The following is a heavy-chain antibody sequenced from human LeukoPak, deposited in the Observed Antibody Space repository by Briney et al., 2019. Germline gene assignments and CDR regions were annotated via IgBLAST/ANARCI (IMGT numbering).Heavy chain of an antibody. CDR2: MNPNSGNT. J-gene: IGHJ4*02. CDR1: GYTFTSYD. Sequence: ASVKVSCKASGYTFTSYDINWVRQATGQGLEWMGWMNPNSGNTGYAQKFQGRVTMTRNTSISTAYMELSSLRSADTAVYYCARVRMSGLAGIFGIAAAGSFDYWGQGTLVTVSS. V-gene: IGHV1-8*01. CDR3: ARVRMSGLAGIFGIAAAGSFDY. D-gene: IGHD6-13*01.